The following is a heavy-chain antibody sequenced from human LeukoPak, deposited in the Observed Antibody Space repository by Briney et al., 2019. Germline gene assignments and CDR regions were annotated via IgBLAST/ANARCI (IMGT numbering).Heavy chain of an antibody. D-gene: IGHD3-10*01. V-gene: IGHV3-48*01. J-gene: IGHJ5*02. Sequence: GGSLRLSCAASGFTFSSYSMNWVRQAPGKGLEWVSYISSASNTIYYVDSVKGRFTISRDNAKNSLYLQMNSLRAEDTAMYYCARDGWFGDNNWFDPWGQGTLVTVSS. CDR3: ARDGWFGDNNWFDP. CDR1: GFTFSSYS. CDR2: ISSASNTI.